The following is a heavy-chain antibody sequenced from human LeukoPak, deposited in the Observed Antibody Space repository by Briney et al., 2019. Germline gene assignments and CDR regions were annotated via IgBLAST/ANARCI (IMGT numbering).Heavy chain of an antibody. V-gene: IGHV3-30*04. CDR1: GFTFSSYA. CDR2: TSYDGSNK. Sequence: GGSLRLSCAASGFTFSSYAMHWVRQAPGKGLEWVAVTSYDGSNKNYADSVKGRFTISGDNSKNTLYLQMNSLRAEDTAVYYCAKESESQDFDYWGQGTLVTISS. CDR3: AKESESQDFDY. D-gene: IGHD3-3*01. J-gene: IGHJ4*02.